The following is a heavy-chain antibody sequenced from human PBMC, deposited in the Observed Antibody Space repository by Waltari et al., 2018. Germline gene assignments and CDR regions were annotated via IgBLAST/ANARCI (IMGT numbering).Heavy chain of an antibody. CDR3: ARVSSRMGAFDI. D-gene: IGHD3-16*01. V-gene: IGHV4-59*01. CDR1: GGYISSYY. Sequence: QVQLQESGPGLVKPSETLSLTCTVSGGYISSYYWSWIRQPPGKGLEWIGYIYYSGRTNYNPSLKSRVTISVDTSKNQFSLRLSSVTAADTAVYYCARVSSRMGAFDIWGQGTMVTVSS. CDR2: IYYSGRT. J-gene: IGHJ3*02.